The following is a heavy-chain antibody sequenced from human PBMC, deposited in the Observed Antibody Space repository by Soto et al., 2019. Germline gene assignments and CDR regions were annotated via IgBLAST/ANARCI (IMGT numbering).Heavy chain of an antibody. Sequence: PGEPLKISCKGSGYSFTSYWSSWVRQMPGKGLEWMGRIDPSDSYTNYSPSFQGHVTISADKSISTAYLQWSSLKASDTAMYYCARRYCSSASCPRNYYGMDVWGQGTTVTVSS. CDR3: ARRYCSSASCPRNYYGMDV. D-gene: IGHD2-2*01. CDR2: IDPSDSYT. V-gene: IGHV5-10-1*01. J-gene: IGHJ6*02. CDR1: GYSFTSYW.